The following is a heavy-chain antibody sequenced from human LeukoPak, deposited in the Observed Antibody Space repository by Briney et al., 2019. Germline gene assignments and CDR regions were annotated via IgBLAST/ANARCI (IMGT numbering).Heavy chain of an antibody. V-gene: IGHV5-51*01. CDR3: ASARHGDCVWDY. CDR1: GYSFAYW. Sequence: GESLKISCKGSGYSFAYWIGWVRQMPGKGLEWMGIIYSGDSHTKYSPSFQGRVTNSVDNSISTAYLQWSSLEASDTAMYYCASARHGDCVWDYWGQGTLVTVSS. CDR2: IYSGDSHT. J-gene: IGHJ4*02. D-gene: IGHD2-21*02.